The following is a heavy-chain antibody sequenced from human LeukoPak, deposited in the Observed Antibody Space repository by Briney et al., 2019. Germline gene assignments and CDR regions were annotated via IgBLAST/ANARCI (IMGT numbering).Heavy chain of an antibody. CDR3: TTTPIAVAGTGFDY. J-gene: IGHJ4*02. V-gene: IGHV3-15*01. Sequence: GGSLRLSCAASGFTFSNAWMSWVRQAPGKGLEWAGRIKSKTDGGTTDYAAPVKGRFTISRDDSKNTLYLQMNSLKTEDTAVYYCTTTPIAVAGTGFDYWGQGTLVTVSS. CDR1: GFTFSNAW. CDR2: IKSKTDGGTT. D-gene: IGHD6-19*01.